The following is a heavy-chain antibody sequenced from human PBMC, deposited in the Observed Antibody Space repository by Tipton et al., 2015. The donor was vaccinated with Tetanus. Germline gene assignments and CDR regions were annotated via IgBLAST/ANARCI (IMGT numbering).Heavy chain of an antibody. CDR3: AKGADDFWSGLNYGMDV. J-gene: IGHJ6*02. V-gene: IGHV3-23*01. CDR1: GFTFDDYA. CDR2: ISGSGGST. D-gene: IGHD3-3*01. Sequence: SLRLSCAASGFTFDDYAMHWVRQAPGKGPEWLSAISGSGGSTQYADSVKGRFTISRDNSKNTLYLQMNSLRAEDTALYYCAKGADDFWSGLNYGMDVWGQGTTVTVSS.